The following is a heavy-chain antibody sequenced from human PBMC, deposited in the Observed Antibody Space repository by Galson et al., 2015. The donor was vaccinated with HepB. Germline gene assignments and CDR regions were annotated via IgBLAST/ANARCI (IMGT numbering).Heavy chain of an antibody. J-gene: IGHJ5*02. CDR2: IYYSGST. Sequence: TLSLTCTVSGGSISSSSYYWGWIRQPPGKGLEWIGSIYYSGSTYYNPSLKSRVTIFVDTSKNQFSLKLSSVTAADTAVYYCARPAGNNWFDPWGPGTLVTVSS. CDR1: GGSISSSSYY. V-gene: IGHV4-39*01. CDR3: ARPAGNNWFDP. D-gene: IGHD3-10*01.